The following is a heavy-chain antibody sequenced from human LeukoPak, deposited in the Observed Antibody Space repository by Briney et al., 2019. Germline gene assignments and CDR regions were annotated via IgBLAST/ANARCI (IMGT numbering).Heavy chain of an antibody. Sequence: SETLSLTCAVYGGSFSGYYWSWIRQPPGKGLEWIGEINHSGSTNYNPSLKSRVTISVDTSKNQFSLKLSSVTAADTAVYYCVLRSKTIEMYWYFDLWGRGTLVTVSS. V-gene: IGHV4-34*01. CDR2: INHSGST. CDR3: VLRSKTIEMYWYFDL. CDR1: GGSFSGYY. J-gene: IGHJ2*01.